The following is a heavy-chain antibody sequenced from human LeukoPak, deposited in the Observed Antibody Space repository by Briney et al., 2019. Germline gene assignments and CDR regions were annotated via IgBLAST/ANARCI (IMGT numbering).Heavy chain of an antibody. J-gene: IGHJ4*02. D-gene: IGHD3-22*01. CDR1: GFTFSSYG. CDR2: IWYDGSNK. V-gene: IGHV3-33*01. Sequence: HPGGSLRLSCAASGFTFSSYGMHWVRQAPGKGLEWVAVIWYDGSNKYYADSVKGRFTISRDNSKNTLYLQMNSLRAEDTAVYYCARVRRHPTYYYDSSGQPTPGGWYYFDYWGQGTLVTVSS. CDR3: ARVRRHPTYYYDSSGQPTPGGWYYFDY.